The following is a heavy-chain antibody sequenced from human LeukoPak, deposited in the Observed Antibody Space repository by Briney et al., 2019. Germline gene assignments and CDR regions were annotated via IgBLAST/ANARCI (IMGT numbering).Heavy chain of an antibody. D-gene: IGHD3-9*01. Sequence: GGSLRLSCAASGFTVSSNYMSWVRQAPGKGLEWVSVIYSGGSTYYADSVKGRFTIPRDNSKNTLYLQMNSLRAEDTAVYYCARGVLRYFDWLLRDYYYYGMDVWGQGTTVTVSS. CDR2: IYSGGST. CDR3: ARGVLRYFDWLLRDYYYYGMDV. CDR1: GFTVSSNY. J-gene: IGHJ6*02. V-gene: IGHV3-66*01.